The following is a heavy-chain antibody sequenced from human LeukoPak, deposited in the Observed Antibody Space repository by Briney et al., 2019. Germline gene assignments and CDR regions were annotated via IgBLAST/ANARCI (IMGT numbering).Heavy chain of an antibody. CDR3: ARASTGSFYYFDY. D-gene: IGHD2-2*01. CDR1: GGSISSSSYY. Sequence: SETLSLTCTVSGGSISSSSYYWGWIRQPPGKGLEWIGSIYYSGSTYYNPSLKSRVTMSVDTSKNQFSLKLSSVTAADTAVYYCARASTGSFYYFDYWGLGTLVTVFS. J-gene: IGHJ4*02. V-gene: IGHV4-39*07. CDR2: IYYSGST.